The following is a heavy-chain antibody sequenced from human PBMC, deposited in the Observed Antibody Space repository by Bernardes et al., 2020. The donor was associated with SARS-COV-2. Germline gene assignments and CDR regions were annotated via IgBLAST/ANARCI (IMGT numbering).Heavy chain of an antibody. V-gene: IGHV1-2*02. CDR1: GYTFTGYY. J-gene: IGHJ6*02. Sequence: AALKVSCKASGYTFTGYYIHWVRQAPGQGLEWMGWINPNSGGTIYAQKFQGRVTMTRDTSISTAYMELSRLRSDDTAMYYCALPPSNYDRYGMDVWGQGTTVTGS. D-gene: IGHD3-22*01. CDR3: ALPPSNYDRYGMDV. CDR2: INPNSGGT.